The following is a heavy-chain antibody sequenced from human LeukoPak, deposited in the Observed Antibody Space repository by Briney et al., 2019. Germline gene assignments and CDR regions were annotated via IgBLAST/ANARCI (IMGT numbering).Heavy chain of an antibody. CDR3: AKGPAVVAWYYFDY. CDR2: ISSSSSSI. Sequence: GGSLRLSCAASEFTFSTYNMNWVRQAPGKGLEWVSYISSSSSSIYYADSVKGRFTISRDNSKNTLYLQMNSLRAEDTAVYYCAKGPAVVAWYYFDYWGQGTLVTVSS. CDR1: EFTFSTYN. D-gene: IGHD2-15*01. V-gene: IGHV3-48*01. J-gene: IGHJ4*02.